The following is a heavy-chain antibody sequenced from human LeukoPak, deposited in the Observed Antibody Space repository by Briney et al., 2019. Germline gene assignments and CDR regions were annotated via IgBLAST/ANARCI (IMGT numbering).Heavy chain of an antibody. CDR1: GYTFSAYY. J-gene: IGHJ4*02. D-gene: IGHD1-26*01. CDR3: ARIGISGSYWDFDQ. CDR2: IDPNSGGT. Sequence: GASVKVSCTSSGYTFSAYYLHWVRQAPGQGLEWMGWIDPNSGGTKYAQNFQGRVAMTRDTSISTAYMELSSLRSADTAVYYCARIGISGSYWDFDQWGQGTLVTVSS. V-gene: IGHV1-2*02.